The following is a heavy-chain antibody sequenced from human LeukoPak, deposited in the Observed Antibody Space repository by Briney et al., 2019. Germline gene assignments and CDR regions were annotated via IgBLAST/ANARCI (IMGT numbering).Heavy chain of an antibody. CDR3: ARAAGDLSFDY. J-gene: IGHJ4*02. V-gene: IGHV4-61*01. CDR1: GGSVSSGNYY. CDR2: IYYSGST. D-gene: IGHD3-10*01. Sequence: SETLSLTCTVSGGSVSSGNYYWSWIRQPPGKGLDWIGYIYYSGSTNYNPSLKSRVTISVDTSKNQFSLRLSSVTAADTAVYYCARAAGDLSFDYWGQGTLVTVSS.